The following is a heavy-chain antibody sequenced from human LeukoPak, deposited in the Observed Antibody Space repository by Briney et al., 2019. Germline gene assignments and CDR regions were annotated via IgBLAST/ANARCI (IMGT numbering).Heavy chain of an antibody. J-gene: IGHJ6*03. CDR2: IIPIFGTA. Sequence: ASVKVSCKASGGTFSSYAISWVRQAPGQGLEWMGRIIPIFGTANYAQKFQGRVTITTDESTSTAYMELSSLRSEDTAVYYCAILNGVVTAIQVFMDVWGKGTTVTVSS. CDR1: GGTFSSYA. D-gene: IGHD2-21*02. V-gene: IGHV1-69*05. CDR3: AILNGVVTAIQVFMDV.